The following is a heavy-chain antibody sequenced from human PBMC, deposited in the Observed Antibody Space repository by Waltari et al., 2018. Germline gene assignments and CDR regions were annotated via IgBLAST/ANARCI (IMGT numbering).Heavy chain of an antibody. V-gene: IGHV4-4*02. D-gene: IGHD6-25*01. CDR2: IYHSGSN. J-gene: IGHJ4*02. Sequence: QVHLQESGPGLVKPSGTLSLTCEVSGASVTGDWWGWVRQPPGKGLGWIGEIYHSGSNNYNPSLKSRLAMSVDKSQNEFSLKLTSVTAADTAVYYCARWSARISQREFYFDYWGQGILVTISS. CDR3: ARWSARISQREFYFDY. CDR1: GASVTGDW.